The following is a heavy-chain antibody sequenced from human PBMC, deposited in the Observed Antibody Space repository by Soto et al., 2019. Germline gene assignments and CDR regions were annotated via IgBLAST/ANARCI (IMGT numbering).Heavy chain of an antibody. V-gene: IGHV4-59*08. D-gene: IGHD2-8*01. CDR3: ARLDGCYHYMDV. CDR2: IYYSGST. J-gene: IGHJ6*03. Sequence: WTWIRQPPGKGLEWIGYIYYSGSTNYNPSLKSRVTISVATSKTQFSLKLSSVTAADTAVYYSARLDGCYHYMDVSGKGTTVPVSS.